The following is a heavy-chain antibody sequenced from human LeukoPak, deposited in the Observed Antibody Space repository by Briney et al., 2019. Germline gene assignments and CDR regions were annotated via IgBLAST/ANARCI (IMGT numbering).Heavy chain of an antibody. V-gene: IGHV4-34*01. J-gene: IGHJ4*02. CDR1: GGSFSGYY. D-gene: IGHD6-19*01. CDR2: INHSGST. Sequence: SETLSLTCAVYGGSFSGYYWGWIRQPPGKGLEWIGEINHSGSTNYNPSLKSRVTISVDTSKNQFSLKLSSVTAADTAVYYCARSSGWYYFDYWGQGTLVTVSS. CDR3: ARSSGWYYFDY.